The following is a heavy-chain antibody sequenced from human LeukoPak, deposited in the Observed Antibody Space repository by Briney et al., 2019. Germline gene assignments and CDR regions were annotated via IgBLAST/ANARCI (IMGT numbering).Heavy chain of an antibody. CDR3: AKPITISGATDAFDI. V-gene: IGHV3-7*01. D-gene: IGHD3-3*01. CDR1: GFTFNSYW. CDR2: IKQDGSEK. Sequence: PGGSLRLSCVASGFTFNSYWMNWVRQAPGKGLEWVANIKQDGSEKYYVDSVKGRFTISRDNAKNSLYLQVNSLRAEDTAMYYCAKPITISGATDAFDIWGQGTMVTVSS. J-gene: IGHJ3*02.